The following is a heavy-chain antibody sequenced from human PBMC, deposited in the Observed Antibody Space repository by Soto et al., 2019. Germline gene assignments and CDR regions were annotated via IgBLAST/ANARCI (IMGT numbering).Heavy chain of an antibody. V-gene: IGHV4-38-2*01. CDR2: MYHSGIT. D-gene: IGHD6-6*01. J-gene: IGHJ6*02. CDR1: GYSIRSGYF. CDR3: ARSMYSTSAQLYYGMDV. Sequence: PSETLSLTCAVSGYSIRSGYFWGWIRQPPGKGLEWIGSMYHSGITYYNLSLKSRVTISVDTSKNQLSLKLSSATAADTAVYYCARSMYSTSAQLYYGMDVCGQGTTVTVSS.